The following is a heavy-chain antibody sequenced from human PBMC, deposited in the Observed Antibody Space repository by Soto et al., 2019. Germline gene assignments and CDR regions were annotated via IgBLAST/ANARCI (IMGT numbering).Heavy chain of an antibody. J-gene: IGHJ4*02. D-gene: IGHD3-16*01. CDR3: ARHQRDDASRKIDC. CDR1: GYSFTSNW. Sequence: GESVKISCQGSGYSFTSNWIGWVRQMPGKGLEWMGIINPADSDIKYSPSFQGQVTISADKSIGTAYLQWSSLKASDTAMYYCARHQRDDASRKIDCWGQGTLVTVSS. CDR2: INPADSDI. V-gene: IGHV5-51*01.